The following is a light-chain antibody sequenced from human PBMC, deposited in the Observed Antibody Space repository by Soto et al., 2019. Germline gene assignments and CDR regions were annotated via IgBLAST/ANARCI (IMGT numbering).Light chain of an antibody. J-gene: IGKJ1*01. Sequence: LTASLGSRVSVACRASQCISTWLAWYQQKPGKAPKLLINQASSLESGVPSRFSGSGSGTEFTLTISIVQPDDFAPYYCHHRHSCPWTFGQGTKVDIK. CDR2: QAS. CDR1: QCISTW. CDR3: HHRHSCPWT. V-gene: IGKV1-5*03.